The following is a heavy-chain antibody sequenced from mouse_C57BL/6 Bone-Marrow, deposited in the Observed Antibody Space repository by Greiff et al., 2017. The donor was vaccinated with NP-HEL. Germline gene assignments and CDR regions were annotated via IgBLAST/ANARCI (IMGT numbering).Heavy chain of an antibody. D-gene: IGHD1-1*01. Sequence: QVQLKQPGAELVKPGASVKMSCKASGYTFTSYWITWVKQRPGQGLEWIGDIYPGSGSTNYNEKFKSKATLTVDTSSSTAYMQLSSLTSEDSAVYYCAHTGGSSYAWFAYWGQGTLVTVSA. J-gene: IGHJ3*01. V-gene: IGHV1-55*01. CDR3: AHTGGSSYAWFAY. CDR1: GYTFTSYW. CDR2: IYPGSGST.